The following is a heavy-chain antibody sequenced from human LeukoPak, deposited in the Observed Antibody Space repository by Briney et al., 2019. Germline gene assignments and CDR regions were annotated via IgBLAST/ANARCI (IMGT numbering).Heavy chain of an antibody. CDR3: ARGQLWFGESKPYYYYYYMDV. Sequence: GGSLRLSCAASGFTFSSYWMHWVRQAPGKGLVWVSRINSDGSSTSYADSVKGRFTISRDNAKNTLYLQMNSLRAEDTAVYYCARGQLWFGESKPYYYYYYMDVWGKGTTVTISS. V-gene: IGHV3-74*01. CDR1: GFTFSSYW. J-gene: IGHJ6*03. D-gene: IGHD3-10*01. CDR2: INSDGSST.